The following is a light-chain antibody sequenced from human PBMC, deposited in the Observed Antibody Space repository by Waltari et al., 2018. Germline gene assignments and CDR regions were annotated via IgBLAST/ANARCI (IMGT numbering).Light chain of an antibody. CDR2: AAS. CDR3: QQSYSGPPIT. J-gene: IGKJ5*01. V-gene: IGKV1-39*01. Sequence: DFQLTQYPSSLSASVGDRVTITCRTSQSVRIYLNWYQQKPGKAPNLLIYAASNLQSGVPSRFSGSGSGTDFTLTISSVQPEDCATYYCQQSYSGPPITFGQGTRLDIK. CDR1: QSVRIY.